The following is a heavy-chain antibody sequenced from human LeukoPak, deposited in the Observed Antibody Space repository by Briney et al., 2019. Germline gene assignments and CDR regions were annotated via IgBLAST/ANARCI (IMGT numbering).Heavy chain of an antibody. J-gene: IGHJ4*02. CDR2: FHPESGAV. CDR3: AALRFLEWLDDNYGPFDY. Sequence: AGVKVSCQCSGHTLLHLSIHLLRQAPAKGLEWVGGFHPESGAVISTQNFQGKVPITKDTSSDTTYMELSSLRSEDTAVYYCAALRFLEWLDDNYGPFDYWGQGTLVTVSS. CDR1: GHTLLHLS. V-gene: IGHV1-24*01. D-gene: IGHD3-3*01.